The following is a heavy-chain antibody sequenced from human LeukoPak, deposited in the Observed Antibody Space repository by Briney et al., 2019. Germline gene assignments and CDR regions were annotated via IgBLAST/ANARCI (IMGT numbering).Heavy chain of an antibody. J-gene: IGHJ2*01. CDR2: INPNSGGT. CDR1: GYTFTGYY. Sequence: ASVKVSCKASGYTFTGYYMHWVRQAPGQGLEWMGWINPNSGGTNYAQKFQGRVTMTRDTSISTAYMELSRLRSDDTAVYYCATAGRSGGLDYGDYGGWYFDLWGRGTLVTVSS. V-gene: IGHV1-2*02. D-gene: IGHD4-17*01. CDR3: ATAGRSGGLDYGDYGGWYFDL.